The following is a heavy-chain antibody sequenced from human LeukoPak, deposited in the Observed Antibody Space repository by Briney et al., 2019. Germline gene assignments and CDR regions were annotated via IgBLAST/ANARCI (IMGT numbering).Heavy chain of an antibody. Sequence: GGSLRLSCAASGFNFSSYWMHWVRQAPGKGLVWVSRIKSDGSSTSYADSVKGRFTSSRDNANNTLYLQMNRLRAEDTAVYYCAREEKLMVYAIEDYWGQGTLVTVSS. CDR2: IKSDGSST. CDR1: GFNFSSYW. J-gene: IGHJ4*02. CDR3: AREEKLMVYAIEDY. D-gene: IGHD2-8*01. V-gene: IGHV3-74*01.